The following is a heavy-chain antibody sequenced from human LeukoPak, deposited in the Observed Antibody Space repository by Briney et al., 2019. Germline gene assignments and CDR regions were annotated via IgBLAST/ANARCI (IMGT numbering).Heavy chain of an antibody. CDR2: ISSSSSYI. V-gene: IGHV3-21*01. CDR3: AREYYYDSSGYSLDY. Sequence: PGGSLRLSCAASGFTFSSYSMNWVRQAPGKGLEWVSSISSSSSYIYYADSVKGRFTISRDNAKNPLYLQMNSLRAEDTAVYYCAREYYYDSSGYSLDYWGQGTLVTVSS. J-gene: IGHJ4*02. D-gene: IGHD3-22*01. CDR1: GFTFSSYS.